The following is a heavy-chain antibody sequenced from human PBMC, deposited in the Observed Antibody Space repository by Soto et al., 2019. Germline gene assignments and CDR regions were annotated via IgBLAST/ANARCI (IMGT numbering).Heavy chain of an antibody. Sequence: QVQLVASGGRVAQPGRSLRLSCVGSGFTFRTSGMHWVRQAPGKGLEWVAVALNDGSSKFYADSVKGRFTISRDDSKNTLYLEMNRLRAEDTAVYYCVKDVGIAVALDSWGPGTLVTVSA. CDR1: GFTFRTSG. V-gene: IGHV3-30*18. D-gene: IGHD6-19*01. CDR3: VKDVGIAVALDS. CDR2: ALNDGSSK. J-gene: IGHJ4*02.